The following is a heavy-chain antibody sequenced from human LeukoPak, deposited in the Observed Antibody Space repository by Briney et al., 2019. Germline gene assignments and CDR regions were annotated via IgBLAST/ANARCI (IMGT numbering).Heavy chain of an antibody. V-gene: IGHV3-30*04. CDR2: ISYDGTKT. Sequence: GGSLRLSCAPSGFIFSGSNMHWVRQSPGRGLEWVALISYDGTKTYYGESVKGRFTVSRDNSKNMLFLQMNSLSAEDTAIYYCEREWFGETNWGQGARVTVSS. CDR1: GFIFSGSN. J-gene: IGHJ4*02. D-gene: IGHD3-10*01. CDR3: EREWFGETN.